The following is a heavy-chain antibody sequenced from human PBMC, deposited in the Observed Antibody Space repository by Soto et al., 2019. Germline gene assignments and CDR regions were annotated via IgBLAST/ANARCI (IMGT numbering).Heavy chain of an antibody. D-gene: IGHD5-18*01. Sequence: ASGFTFSSYVIHWVRQAPGKGLEYVSVISSNGARKYYADSVKGRFTISRDNSKNTLYLQMSSLRAEDTAVYYCVKILQYSYGLPHWGQGTLVTVSS. J-gene: IGHJ4*02. V-gene: IGHV3-64D*06. CDR3: VKILQYSYGLPH. CDR1: GFTFSSYV. CDR2: ISSNGARK.